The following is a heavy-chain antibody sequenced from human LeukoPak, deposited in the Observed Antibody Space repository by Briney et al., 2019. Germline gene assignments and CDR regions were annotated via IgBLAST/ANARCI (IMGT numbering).Heavy chain of an antibody. D-gene: IGHD1-26*01. Sequence: GGSLGLSCAASGFTFSDYYMSWIRQAPGKGLEWGSYISSSGTTIYYADSVKGRFTIPRDNAKNSLYLQMNSLRAEDTAVYYCARRRDSGSLQHFDYWGQGTLVTVSS. CDR1: GFTFSDYY. CDR3: ARRRDSGSLQHFDY. J-gene: IGHJ4*02. V-gene: IGHV3-11*01. CDR2: ISSSGTTI.